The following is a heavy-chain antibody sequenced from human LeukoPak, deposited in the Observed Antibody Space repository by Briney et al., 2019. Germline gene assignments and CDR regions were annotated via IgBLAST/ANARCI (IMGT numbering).Heavy chain of an antibody. D-gene: IGHD2-21*02. J-gene: IGHJ4*02. CDR3: ARQGVSLVAHCGGDCYAFDQ. CDR2: IYRDGRT. Sequence: GGSLRLSCAASGFNVSFNYMTWVRQAPGKGLEWVSVIYRDGRTYYADSVKGRFTISRDNSKNTLFLEMNSLRAEDTAVYYCARQGVSLVAHCGGDCYAFDQWCQGSLVTVSS. CDR1: GFNVSFNY. V-gene: IGHV3-53*01.